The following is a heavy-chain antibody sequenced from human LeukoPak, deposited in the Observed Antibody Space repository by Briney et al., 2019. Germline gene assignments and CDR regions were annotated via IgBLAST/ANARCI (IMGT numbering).Heavy chain of an antibody. V-gene: IGHV1-2*02. CDR1: GYTFTGYY. Sequence: GASVKVSCKASGYTFTGYYMHWMRQAPGQGLEWMGWINPNSGGTNYAQKFQDRVTMTRDTSISTASMELSRVTSDDTAVYYCARGVMSNYYNDYFDLWGQGTLVTVSS. D-gene: IGHD3-22*01. CDR2: INPNSGGT. CDR3: ARGVMSNYYNDYFDL. J-gene: IGHJ4*02.